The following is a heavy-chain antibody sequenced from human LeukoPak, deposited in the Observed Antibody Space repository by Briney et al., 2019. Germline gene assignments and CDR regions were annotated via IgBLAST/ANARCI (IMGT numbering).Heavy chain of an antibody. J-gene: IGHJ3*02. CDR3: ARQGVLEWLLFRAFDI. V-gene: IGHV4-39*01. CDR1: GGSISSSSYY. D-gene: IGHD3-3*01. Sequence: TSGTLSLTCTVSGGSISSSSYYWGWIRQPPGKGLEWIGSIYYSGSTYYNPSLKSRVTISVDTSKNQFSLKLSSVTAADTAVYYCARQGVLEWLLFRAFDIWGQGTMVTVSS. CDR2: IYYSGST.